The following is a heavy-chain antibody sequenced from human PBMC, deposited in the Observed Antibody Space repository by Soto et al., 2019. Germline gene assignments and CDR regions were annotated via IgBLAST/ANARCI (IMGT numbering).Heavy chain of an antibody. CDR2: IYHSGST. Sequence: TLSLPCPVSGGSLSSGPYSWSWIRQPPGKGLEWIWYIYHSGSTYYNPSLKSRFTISVDRSKNQFSLKLSSFTAAYTAVYYCARRRSDSNWFYPWGQGTLGTVSS. D-gene: IGHD1-26*01. J-gene: IGHJ5*02. V-gene: IGHV4-30-2*01. CDR3: ARRRSDSNWFYP. CDR1: GGSLSSGPYS.